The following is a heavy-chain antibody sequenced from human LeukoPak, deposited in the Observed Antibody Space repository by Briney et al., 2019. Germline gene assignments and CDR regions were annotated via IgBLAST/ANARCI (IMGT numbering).Heavy chain of an antibody. CDR3: ARCARGQYYDSRGSSRYFQH. D-gene: IGHD3-22*01. Sequence: SETLSLTCAVSGGSFSGYYWSWLRQPPGKGLEWIGEINHSGSTNYNPSLKSRGTISVDTSKNQYSLKLSSVTAADTAVYYCARCARGQYYDSRGSSRYFQHWGQGTLVTVSS. V-gene: IGHV4-34*01. CDR1: GGSFSGYY. J-gene: IGHJ1*01. CDR2: INHSGST.